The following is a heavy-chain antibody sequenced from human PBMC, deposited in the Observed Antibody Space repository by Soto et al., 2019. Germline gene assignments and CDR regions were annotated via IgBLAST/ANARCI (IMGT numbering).Heavy chain of an antibody. D-gene: IGHD3-22*01. V-gene: IGHV4-31*03. Sequence: QVQLQESGPGLVKPSQTLSLTCTVSGGSISSDFYYWTWIRQHPGKGLEWIGYIYYSGSTYYNPSLKSRFTMSLDTSKNQFSLKLSSVTAADTAVYYCARQYHSSGYWFDYWGQGTLVTVSS. CDR1: GGSISSDFYY. CDR2: IYYSGST. CDR3: ARQYHSSGYWFDY. J-gene: IGHJ4*02.